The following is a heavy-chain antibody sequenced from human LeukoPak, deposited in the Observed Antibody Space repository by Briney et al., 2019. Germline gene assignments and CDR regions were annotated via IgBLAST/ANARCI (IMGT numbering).Heavy chain of an antibody. Sequence: GGSLRLSCAASGFTFSSYNMNWVRQAPGKGLEWVSSISSSSSYIYYADSVKGRFTISRDNSKNTLYLQMNNLRAEDTAVYYCAKTRGSGPFDYWGQGTLVTVSS. D-gene: IGHD3-10*01. CDR2: ISSSSSYI. CDR3: AKTRGSGPFDY. J-gene: IGHJ4*02. CDR1: GFTFSSYN. V-gene: IGHV3-21*04.